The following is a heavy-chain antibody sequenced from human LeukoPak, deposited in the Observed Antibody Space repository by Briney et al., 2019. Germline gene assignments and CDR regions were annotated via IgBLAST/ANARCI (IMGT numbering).Heavy chain of an antibody. V-gene: IGHV1-69*04. CDR2: IIPILGIA. CDR3: ARGAGDYGDYDGD. Sequence: GASVKVSCKASGGTFSSYAISWVRQAPGQGLEWMGRIIPILGIANYAQKFQGRVTITADKSTSTAYMELSSLRSEDTAVHYCARGAGDYGDYDGDWGQGTLVTVSS. CDR1: GGTFSSYA. D-gene: IGHD4-17*01. J-gene: IGHJ4*02.